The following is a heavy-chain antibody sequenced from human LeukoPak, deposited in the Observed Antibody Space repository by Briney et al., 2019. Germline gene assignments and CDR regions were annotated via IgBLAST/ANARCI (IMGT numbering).Heavy chain of an antibody. Sequence: SETLSLTCTVSGYSIRSGYYWGWIRQPPGKGLEWIGSIYHSGNTYYNPSLKSRLTISVDTSKNQFSLKLSSVTAADTAVYYCARFYTAFFVWGQGTLVTVSS. D-gene: IGHD5-18*01. CDR2: IYHSGNT. V-gene: IGHV4-38-2*02. J-gene: IGHJ4*02. CDR3: ARFYTAFFV. CDR1: GYSIRSGYY.